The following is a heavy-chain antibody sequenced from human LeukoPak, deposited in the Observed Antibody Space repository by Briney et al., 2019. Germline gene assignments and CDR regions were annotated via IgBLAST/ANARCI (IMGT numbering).Heavy chain of an antibody. CDR3: ARVGKTPWCYYDSSVLGAFDY. Sequence: VKVSCKASGYTFTSYGISWVRQAPGQGLEWMGWISAYNGNTNYAQKLQGRVTMTTDTSTSTAYMELRSLRSDDTAVYYCARVGKTPWCYYDSSVLGAFDYWGQGTLVTVSS. CDR1: GYTFTSYG. D-gene: IGHD3-22*01. J-gene: IGHJ4*02. V-gene: IGHV1-18*01. CDR2: ISAYNGNT.